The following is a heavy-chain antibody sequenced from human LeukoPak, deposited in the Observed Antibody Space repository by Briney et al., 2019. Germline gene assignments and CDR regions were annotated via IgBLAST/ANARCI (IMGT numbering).Heavy chain of an antibody. CDR1: GYNFIDYY. Sequence: ASVKVSCKTSGYNFIDYYVYWVRQAPGQRLEWMGWINPNGGGTNYAQKFQGRVTMTRDTSITTAYMELSSLRSDDTAVYFCARDNEMATQEYWFDPWGQGTLVTVSS. J-gene: IGHJ5*02. V-gene: IGHV1-2*02. CDR2: INPNGGGT. CDR3: ARDNEMATQEYWFDP. D-gene: IGHD5-24*01.